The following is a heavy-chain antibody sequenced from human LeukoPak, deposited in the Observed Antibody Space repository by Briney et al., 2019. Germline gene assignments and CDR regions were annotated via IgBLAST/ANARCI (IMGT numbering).Heavy chain of an antibody. D-gene: IGHD3-16*02. CDR3: AKDRVSGSYLGYSMDV. V-gene: IGHV3-74*01. J-gene: IGHJ6*03. CDR2: INSDGSST. CDR1: GFTFSSYW. Sequence: GGSLRLSCAASGFTFSSYWMHWVRQAPGKGLVWVSRINSDGSSTRYADSVKGRFTISRDNSKNTLYLQMNSLRAEDTAVYYCAKDRVSGSYLGYSMDVWGKGTTVTISS.